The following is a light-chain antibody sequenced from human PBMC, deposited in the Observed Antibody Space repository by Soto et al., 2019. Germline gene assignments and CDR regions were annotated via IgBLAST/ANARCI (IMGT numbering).Light chain of an antibody. J-gene: IGKJ3*01. CDR3: QQSYSTPVT. CDR1: QSISSY. V-gene: IGKV1-39*01. Sequence: DIQMTQSPSSLSASVGDRVTITCRASQSISSYLNWYQQKPGKAPKLLIYAASSLQSGVPSRFSGSGSVKDFTLTISTLQPEDFATYYSQQSYSTPVTFGPGTKVDIK. CDR2: AAS.